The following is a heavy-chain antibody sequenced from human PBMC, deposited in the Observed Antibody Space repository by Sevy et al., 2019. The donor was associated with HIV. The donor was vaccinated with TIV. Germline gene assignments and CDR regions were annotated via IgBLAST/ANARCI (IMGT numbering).Heavy chain of an antibody. J-gene: IGHJ4*02. CDR2: INYSGST. D-gene: IGHD3-3*01. V-gene: IGHV4-39*01. Sequence: SETLSLTCTVSGGSISNNNYYWGWIRQSPGKGLEWIGTINYSGSTDYNPSLKSRFTISVDTSKNQFSLKLSSVTAADTAVYYCARHALFTIFGVVIDPKMYYFDYWGQGTQVTVSS. CDR3: ARHALFTIFGVVIDPKMYYFDY. CDR1: GGSISNNNYY.